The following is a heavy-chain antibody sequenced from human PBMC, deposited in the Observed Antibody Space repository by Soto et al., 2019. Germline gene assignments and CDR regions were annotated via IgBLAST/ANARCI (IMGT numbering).Heavy chain of an antibody. V-gene: IGHV3-30*18. Sequence: QVQLVESGGGVVQPGRSLRLSCAASGFTFSHYAMHWVRQAPGKGLEWVALMSYDGSNEYYADSVKGRFTISRDNSKNTLCLQMNSRRAEDTAVYYCAKDGSHNFDYWGQGTLVTVSS. D-gene: IGHD1-26*01. J-gene: IGHJ4*02. CDR3: AKDGSHNFDY. CDR2: MSYDGSNE. CDR1: GFTFSHYA.